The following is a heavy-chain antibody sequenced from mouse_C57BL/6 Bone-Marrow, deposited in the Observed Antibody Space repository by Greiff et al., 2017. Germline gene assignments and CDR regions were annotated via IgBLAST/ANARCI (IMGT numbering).Heavy chain of an antibody. CDR3: ARGGLRRGYDYAMDY. Sequence: DVMLVESGGGLVKPGGSLKLSCAASGFTFSSYAMSWVRQTPEKRLEWVATISDGGSYTYYPDNVKGRFTISRDNAKNNLYLQMSHLKSEDTAMYYCARGGLRRGYDYAMDYWGQGTSVTVSS. J-gene: IGHJ4*01. CDR2: ISDGGSYT. D-gene: IGHD2-4*01. CDR1: GFTFSSYA. V-gene: IGHV5-4*03.